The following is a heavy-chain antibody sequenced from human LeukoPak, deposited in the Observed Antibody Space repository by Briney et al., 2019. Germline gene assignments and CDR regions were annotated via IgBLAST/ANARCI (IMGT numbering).Heavy chain of an antibody. CDR2: ISYDGSNK. V-gene: IGHV3-30-3*01. D-gene: IGHD3-10*01. Sequence: PGRSLRLSCAASGFTFSSYAMHWVRQAPGKGLEWVAVISYDGSNKYYADSVKGRFTISRDNSKNTLYLQMNSLRAEDTAVYYCAKGSYYGSGGGLDYWGQGTLVTVSS. CDR1: GFTFSSYA. CDR3: AKGSYYGSGGGLDY. J-gene: IGHJ4*02.